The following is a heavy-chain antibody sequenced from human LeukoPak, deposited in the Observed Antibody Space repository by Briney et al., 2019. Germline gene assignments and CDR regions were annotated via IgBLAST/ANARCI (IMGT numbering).Heavy chain of an antibody. D-gene: IGHD3-22*01. CDR2: INHSGST. J-gene: IGHJ4*02. Sequence: SETLSLTCAVYGGSFSGYYWSWIRQPPGKGLEWIGEINHSGSTNYNPSLKSRVTISVDTSKNQFSLKLSSVTAADTAVYYCARGRRRSSITMIVVVIHNPIYFDYWGQGTLVTVSP. CDR1: GGSFSGYY. V-gene: IGHV4-34*01. CDR3: ARGRRRSSITMIVVVIHNPIYFDY.